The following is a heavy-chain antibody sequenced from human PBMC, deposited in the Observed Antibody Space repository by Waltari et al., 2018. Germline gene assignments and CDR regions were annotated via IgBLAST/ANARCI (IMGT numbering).Heavy chain of an antibody. CDR3: ARENEHTFDY. V-gene: IGHV4-31*11. Sequence: QVQLQESGPGLVKPSETLSLTCAVSGYSISSGYYWGWIRQHPGKGLEWIGYIYYSGSTYYNPSLKSRVTISVDTSKNQFSLKLSSVTAADTAVYYCARENEHTFDYWGQGTLVTVSS. CDR1: GYSISSGYY. CDR2: IYYSGST. D-gene: IGHD2-21*01. J-gene: IGHJ4*02.